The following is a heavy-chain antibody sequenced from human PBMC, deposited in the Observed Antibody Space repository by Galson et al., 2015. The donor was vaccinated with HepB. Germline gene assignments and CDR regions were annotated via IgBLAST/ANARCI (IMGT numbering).Heavy chain of an antibody. D-gene: IGHD3-22*01. CDR1: GYTFTGYY. Sequence: SVKVSCKASGYTFTGYYMHWVRQAPGQGLEWMGRINPNSGGTNYAQKFQGRVTMTRGTAISTVYMELSRLGSDDTAVYYCARGHFYHISDYYYIDYWGQGTLVTVSS. V-gene: IGHV1-2*06. J-gene: IGHJ4*02. CDR2: INPNSGGT. CDR3: ARGHFYHISDYYYIDY.